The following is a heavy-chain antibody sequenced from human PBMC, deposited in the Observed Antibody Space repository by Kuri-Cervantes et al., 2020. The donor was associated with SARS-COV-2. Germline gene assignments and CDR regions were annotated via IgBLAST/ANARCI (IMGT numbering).Heavy chain of an antibody. D-gene: IGHD6-13*01. J-gene: IGHJ6*03. CDR1: GFSLSDYW. CDR3: ARDCSSPYKYYYYYYMDV. V-gene: IGHV3-7*03. Sequence: GESLKISCAASGFSLSDYWMSWVRQAPGKGLEWVANIKQGGSEVHYVDSVKGRFTISKDGAKNSLYLQMNNLRAEDTAVYFCARDCSSPYKYYYYYYMDVWGKGTTVTVSS. CDR2: IKQGGSEV.